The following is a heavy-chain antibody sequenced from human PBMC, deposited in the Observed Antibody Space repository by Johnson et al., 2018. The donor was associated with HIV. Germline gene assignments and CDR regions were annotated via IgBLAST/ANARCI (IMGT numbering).Heavy chain of an antibody. J-gene: IGHJ3*02. CDR2: IYSGGNT. D-gene: IGHD6-19*01. CDR1: GFTVSNIY. CDR3: ARGKWLDAFDI. V-gene: IGHV3-66*01. Sequence: VHLVESGGGLVKPGGSLRLSCAASGFTVSNIYMSWVRQAPGKGLEWVSVIYSGGNTYYADSVKGRFSISRDNSKNTVYLQMNNMRAEDTAVYYCARGKWLDAFDIWGQGTMVTVSS.